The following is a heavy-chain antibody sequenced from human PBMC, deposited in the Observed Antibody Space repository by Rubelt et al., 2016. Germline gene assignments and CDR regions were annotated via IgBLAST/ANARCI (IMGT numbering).Heavy chain of an antibody. CDR2: IYYSGTT. Sequence: GWIRQPPGRGLEWIGSIYYSGTTYYNPSLKSRVTISLDTSKNQFSLKLSSVTAADTAVYYCAREEVGAVRHYYYGMDVWGQGTTVTVSS. J-gene: IGHJ6*02. V-gene: IGHV4-39*02. D-gene: IGHD6-6*01. CDR3: AREEVGAVRHYYYGMDV.